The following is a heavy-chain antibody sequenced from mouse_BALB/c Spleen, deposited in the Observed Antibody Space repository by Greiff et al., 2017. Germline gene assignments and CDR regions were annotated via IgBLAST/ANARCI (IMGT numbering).Heavy chain of an antibody. CDR2: INSNGGST. CDR1: GFTFSSYG. CDR3: ARAGYYGSSHFDY. J-gene: IGHJ2*01. Sequence: EVQGVESGGCLVQPGGSLKLSCAASGFTFSSYGMSWVRQTPDKRLELVATINSNGGSTYYPDSVKGRFTISRDNAKNTLYLQMSSLKSEDTAMYYCARAGYYGSSHFDYWGQGTTLTVSS. D-gene: IGHD1-1*01. V-gene: IGHV5-6-3*01.